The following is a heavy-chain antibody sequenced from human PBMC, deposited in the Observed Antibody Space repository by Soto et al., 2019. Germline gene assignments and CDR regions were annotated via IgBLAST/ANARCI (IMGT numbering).Heavy chain of an antibody. CDR2: ISGSGDTK. CDR3: AKYCSSDACFDY. Sequence: GSLRLSCASSGFTFSSCSMNWVRQAPGKGLEWVSFISGSGDTKYYADSVKGRFTISRDNAKNSLYLQMSSLRDEDTAVYYCAKYCSSDACFDYWGQGTLVTVSS. V-gene: IGHV3-48*02. J-gene: IGHJ4*02. D-gene: IGHD2-15*01. CDR1: GFTFSSCS.